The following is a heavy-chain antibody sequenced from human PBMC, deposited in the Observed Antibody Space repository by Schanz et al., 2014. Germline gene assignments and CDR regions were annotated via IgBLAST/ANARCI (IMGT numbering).Heavy chain of an antibody. CDR1: GYTFTNHY. CDR2: ISPSSGGT. V-gene: IGHV1-2*06. Sequence: QVQVLQSGPEVKKPGASVKVSCKASGYTFTNHYLHWVRQAPRQGLEWMGRISPSSGGTNYAQNFQGRVTMTKDTSINTVYMELSTLTSDDTAVYYCARESVSRTRLFDPWGQGTLVTVSS. CDR3: ARESVSRTRLFDP. J-gene: IGHJ5*02. D-gene: IGHD3-3*01.